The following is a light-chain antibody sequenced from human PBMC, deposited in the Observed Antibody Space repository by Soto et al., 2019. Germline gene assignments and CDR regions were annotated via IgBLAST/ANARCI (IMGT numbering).Light chain of an antibody. CDR2: KAS. V-gene: IGKV1-5*03. J-gene: IGKJ3*01. CDR1: QSIRSW. CDR3: QHYNTSPFP. Sequence: DIQMTQSPSTLSASAGDRVTISCRASQSIRSWLAWYQQKPGKAPRLLIYKASSLESGVPSKFRGSGSGTEFPLTISSLQPDDFATYYCQHYNTSPFPFGPGTKVDV.